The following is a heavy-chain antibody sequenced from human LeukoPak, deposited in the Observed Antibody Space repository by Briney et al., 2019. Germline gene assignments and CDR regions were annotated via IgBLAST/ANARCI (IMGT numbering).Heavy chain of an antibody. CDR1: GFTISSQA. CDR2: IGISDVDR. J-gene: IGHJ4*02. D-gene: IGHD1-14*01. V-gene: IGHV3-23*01. Sequence: PGGSLRLSCAASGFTISSQAMSWVRQAPGKGLECVSTIGISDVDRHYADSVKGRFTISRVNSKNTLYLQMNSLRADDTAVYYCAKDAPGAGGFDYWGQGALVTVSS. CDR3: AKDAPGAGGFDY.